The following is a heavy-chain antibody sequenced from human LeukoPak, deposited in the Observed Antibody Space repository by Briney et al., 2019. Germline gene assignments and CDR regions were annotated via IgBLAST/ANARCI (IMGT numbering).Heavy chain of an antibody. CDR3: AKLSSTWYNDY. CDR2: ISATAGIT. V-gene: IGHV3-23*01. J-gene: IGHJ4*02. D-gene: IGHD6-13*01. Sequence: GGSLRLSCATSGFTFSDYAMSWVRQAPGKGLEWVSTISATAGITFYADSVKGRFTISRDKSKNALYLQMSSLRAEDTAVFYCAKLSSTWYNDYWGQGTLVTVSS. CDR1: GFTFSDYA.